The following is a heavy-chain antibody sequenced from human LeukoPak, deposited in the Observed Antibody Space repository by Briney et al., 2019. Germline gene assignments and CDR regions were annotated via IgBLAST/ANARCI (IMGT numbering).Heavy chain of an antibody. Sequence: GGSLRLSCAASGFTFSSDAMSWVRQAPGKGLEWVSAISGSGGSTYYADSVKGRFTISRDNSKNTLYLQMNSLRAEDTAVYYCARTTEAHSWRTRYYDYYMDVWGKGTTVTVSS. D-gene: IGHD1-1*01. J-gene: IGHJ6*03. CDR2: ISGSGGST. CDR3: ARTTEAHSWRTRYYDYYMDV. V-gene: IGHV3-23*01. CDR1: GFTFSSDA.